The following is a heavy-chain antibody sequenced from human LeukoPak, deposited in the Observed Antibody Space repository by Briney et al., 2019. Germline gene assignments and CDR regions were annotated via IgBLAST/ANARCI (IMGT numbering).Heavy chain of an antibody. CDR1: GFTFSNYW. CDR2: IKQDGSEK. Sequence: GGSLRLSFAASGFTFSNYWMSWVRQAPGKGLEWVANIKQDGSEKYYVDSVEGRFTISRDNAKNAVYLQMTSLTAEDTAVYFCGKDRGITFDPLIQDWGQGTQVTVSS. D-gene: IGHD3-9*01. CDR3: GKDRGITFDPLIQD. V-gene: IGHV3-7*01. J-gene: IGHJ4*02.